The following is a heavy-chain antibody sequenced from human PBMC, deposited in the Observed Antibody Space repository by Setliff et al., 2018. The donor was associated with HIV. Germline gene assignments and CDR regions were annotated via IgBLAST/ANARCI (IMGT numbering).Heavy chain of an antibody. CDR1: GGSISSASYY. CDR2: IYNRGAT. CDR3: ARLRQWLAFFDS. J-gene: IGHJ4*02. D-gene: IGHD6-19*01. V-gene: IGHV4-61*02. Sequence: SETLSLTCTVSGGSISSASYYWSWIRQPAGKGLEWIGRIYNRGATTYNPSLKSRVTVSVDTSKNQFSLNLSSVTAADTAVYYCARLRQWLAFFDSWGQGTLVTVSS.